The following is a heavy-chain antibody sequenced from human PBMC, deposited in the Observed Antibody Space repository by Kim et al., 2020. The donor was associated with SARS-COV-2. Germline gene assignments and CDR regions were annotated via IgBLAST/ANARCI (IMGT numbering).Heavy chain of an antibody. J-gene: IGHJ6*02. V-gene: IGHV3-33*06. D-gene: IGHD1-1*01. Sequence: DAVKGRFTISRDNSKSTLYLQMNSLRAEDTAVYYCVKGDDNWNDYFFGVDVWGQGTTVTVSS. CDR3: VKGDDNWNDYFFGVDV.